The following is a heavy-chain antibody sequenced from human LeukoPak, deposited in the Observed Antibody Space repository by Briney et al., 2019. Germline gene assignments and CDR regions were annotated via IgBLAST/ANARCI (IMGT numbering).Heavy chain of an antibody. CDR2: IYYSGST. J-gene: IGHJ4*02. D-gene: IGHD3-3*01. CDR3: ARDLDFWSGSPSS. CDR1: GGSISNYY. V-gene: IGHV4-31*03. Sequence: KSSETLSLTCLVSGGSISNYYWSWIRQHPGKGLEWIGYIYYSGSTYYNPSLKSRVTISVDTSKNQFSLKLSSVTAADTAVYYCARDLDFWSGSPSSWGQGTLVTVSS.